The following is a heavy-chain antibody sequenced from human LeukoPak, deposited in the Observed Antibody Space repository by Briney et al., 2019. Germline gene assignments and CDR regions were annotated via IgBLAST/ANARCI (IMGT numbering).Heavy chain of an antibody. V-gene: IGHV1-18*01. CDR1: GFTFTSYG. CDR2: ISGYNGNT. CDR3: ARVPLRFGELNYYYYMDV. D-gene: IGHD3-10*01. J-gene: IGHJ6*03. Sequence: ASVKVSCKASGFTFTSYGINWVRQAPGQGLEWMGWISGYNGNTNYAQKLQGRVTMTTDTSTTTAYMELRSLRSDDTAVYYCARVPLRFGELNYYYYMDVWGKGTTVTVSS.